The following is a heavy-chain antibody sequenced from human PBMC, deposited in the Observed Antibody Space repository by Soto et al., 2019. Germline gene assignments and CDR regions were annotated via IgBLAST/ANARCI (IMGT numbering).Heavy chain of an antibody. Sequence: EVQLVESGGGLVKPGGSLRLSCAASGFTFSNAWMNWVRQAPGKGLEWVGRIKSKTDGGSTDYAAPVKGRFTNSRNDSKTTLYLQMNSLKTEDTAVYYCTTDPHGYSYGPQEFLTDYWGQGTLVTVSS. CDR3: TTDPHGYSYGPQEFLTDY. CDR1: GFTFSNAW. V-gene: IGHV3-15*07. J-gene: IGHJ4*02. D-gene: IGHD5-18*01. CDR2: IKSKTDGGST.